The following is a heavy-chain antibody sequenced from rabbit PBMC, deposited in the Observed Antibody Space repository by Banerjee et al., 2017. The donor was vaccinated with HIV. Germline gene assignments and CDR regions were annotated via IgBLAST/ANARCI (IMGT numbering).Heavy chain of an antibody. J-gene: IGHJ4*01. V-gene: IGHV1S45*01. D-gene: IGHD4-1*01. CDR2: IYISSGST. CDR1: GFTISSSYW. CDR3: ARDFGSGWPYYFAL. Sequence: QEQLVESGGDLVKPGASLTLTCTASGFTISSSYWSCWVRQAPGKGLEWITCIYISSGSTYYASWAKGRFTISKTSSTTVTLQMTSLTAADTATYFCARDFGSGWPYYFALWGPGTL.